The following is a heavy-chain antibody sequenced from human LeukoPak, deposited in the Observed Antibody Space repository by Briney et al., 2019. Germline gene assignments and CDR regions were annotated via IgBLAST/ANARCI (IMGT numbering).Heavy chain of an antibody. CDR3: ATLKNYYYYYMDV. CDR1: CGSIISSSYY. V-gene: IGHV4-39*01. CDR2: IYYSGST. J-gene: IGHJ6*03. Sequence: SETLSLTCTVSCGSIISSSYYWGWIRQPPGKGLEWMGSIYYSGSTYYNPSLKSRVTISVDTSKNQFSLKLSSVTAADTAVYYRATLKNYYYYYMDVWGKGTTVTVSS.